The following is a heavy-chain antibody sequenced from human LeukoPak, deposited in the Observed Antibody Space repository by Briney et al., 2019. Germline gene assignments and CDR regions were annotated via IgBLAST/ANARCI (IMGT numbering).Heavy chain of an antibody. Sequence: GSLRLSCAASGFTFSDYYMSWIRQPPGKGLEWIGYIYDSGSSNYNPSLKSRVTIAVDRSKNHFSLKLSSVTAADTAVYYCARDNPVVWGAFDIWGQGTMVTVS. D-gene: IGHD1-14*01. CDR3: ARDNPVVWGAFDI. J-gene: IGHJ3*02. CDR2: IYDSGSS. CDR1: GFTFSDYY. V-gene: IGHV4-59*01.